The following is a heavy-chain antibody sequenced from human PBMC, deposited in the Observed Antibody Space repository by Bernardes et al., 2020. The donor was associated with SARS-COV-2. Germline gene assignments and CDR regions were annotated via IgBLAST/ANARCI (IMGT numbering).Heavy chain of an antibody. CDR2: LYSGGTT. V-gene: IGHV3-66*01. D-gene: IGHD3-10*01. CDR3: ASSYYPGSGSSYGMDL. Sequence: GGSLRLSCAASRFTVSSNYMTWVHQAPGKGLEWVSLLYSGGTTDYADSVKGRFTISRDNSKNTLYLQMNSLRAEDTAVYYCASSYYPGSGSSYGMDLWGQGTTVTVSS. CDR1: RFTVSSNY. J-gene: IGHJ6*02.